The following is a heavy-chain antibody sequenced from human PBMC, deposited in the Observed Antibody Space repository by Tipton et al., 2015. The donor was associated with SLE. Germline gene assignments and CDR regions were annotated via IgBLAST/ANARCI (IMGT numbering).Heavy chain of an antibody. CDR1: GDSISSGDYY. CDR3: AREGPFVGAMGH. D-gene: IGHD1-26*01. J-gene: IGHJ4*02. CDR2: INHSGRT. Sequence: LRLSCTVSGDSISSGDYYWSWIRQPPGKGLEWIGEINHSGRTNYNPSLKSRVTISVDTSKNQFSLKLSSVTAADTAVYYCAREGPFVGAMGHWGQGTLVTVSS. V-gene: IGHV4-61*08.